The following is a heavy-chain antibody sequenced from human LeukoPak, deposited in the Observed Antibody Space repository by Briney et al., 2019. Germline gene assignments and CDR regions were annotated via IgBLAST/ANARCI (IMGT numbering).Heavy chain of an antibody. CDR3: ARRSSWYEGYFQH. J-gene: IGHJ1*01. V-gene: IGHV4-39*01. Sequence: SETLSLTCTVSGGSISSSSYYWGWIRQPPGKGLEWIGSIYYSGSTYYNPSLKSRVTISVDTSKNQFSLKLSSVTAADTAVYYCARRSSWYEGYFQHWGQGTLVTVSS. CDR2: IYYSGST. D-gene: IGHD6-13*01. CDR1: GGSISSSSYY.